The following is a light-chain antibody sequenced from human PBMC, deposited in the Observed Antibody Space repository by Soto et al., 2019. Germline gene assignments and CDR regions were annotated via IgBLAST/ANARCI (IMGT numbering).Light chain of an antibody. Sequence: QSALTQPPSASGSPGQSVTISCTGTSSDVGGYNYVSWYQQHPGKAPQLMIYEVNKRPSGVPDRFSGSKSDNTASLTVSGLQAEDEAYYYCSSYAGSNYVIFGGGTKLTVL. CDR3: SSYAGSNYVI. J-gene: IGLJ2*01. CDR1: SSDVGGYNY. CDR2: EVN. V-gene: IGLV2-8*01.